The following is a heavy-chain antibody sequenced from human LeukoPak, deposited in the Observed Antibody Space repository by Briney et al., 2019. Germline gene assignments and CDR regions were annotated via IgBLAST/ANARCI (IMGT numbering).Heavy chain of an antibody. CDR1: GFTFSSYG. CDR2: LSYDGSNE. V-gene: IGHV3-30*18. J-gene: IGHJ6*02. Sequence: GGSLRHSCAASGFTFSSYGMHWVRQAPGKGLEWVAVLSYDGSNEYYADSVKGRFTISRDNSKNTVYLQMNSVRAEDTAVYYCAKDHYGDFFRGMDVWGQGTTVTVSS. D-gene: IGHD4-17*01. CDR3: AKDHYGDFFRGMDV.